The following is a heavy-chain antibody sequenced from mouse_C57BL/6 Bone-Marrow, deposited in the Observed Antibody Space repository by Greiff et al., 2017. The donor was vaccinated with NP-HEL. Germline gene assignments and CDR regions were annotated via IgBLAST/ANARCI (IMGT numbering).Heavy chain of an antibody. Sequence: EVQLVESGGGLVQPGGSLKLSCAASGFTFSDYYMYWVRQTPEKRLEWVAYISNGGGSTYYQDTVKGRFTISRDNAKNTLYLQMSRLKSEDTAMYYCARHPYYYGSSYDAMDYWGQGTSVTVSS. V-gene: IGHV5-12*01. CDR3: ARHPYYYGSSYDAMDY. CDR2: ISNGGGST. D-gene: IGHD1-1*01. CDR1: GFTFSDYY. J-gene: IGHJ4*01.